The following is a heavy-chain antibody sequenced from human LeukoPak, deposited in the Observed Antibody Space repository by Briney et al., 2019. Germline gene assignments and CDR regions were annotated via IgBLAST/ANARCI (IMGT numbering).Heavy chain of an antibody. CDR3: ATPTWGYSSSWPTGVH. Sequence: GSSVKVSCKASGGTFSSYAISWVRQAPGQGLEWMGGIIPIFGTANYAQKFQGRVTITTDESTSTAYMELSSLRSEDTAVYYCATPTWGYSSSWPTGVHWGQGTLVTVSS. CDR2: IIPIFGTA. CDR1: GGTFSSYA. V-gene: IGHV1-69*05. J-gene: IGHJ4*02. D-gene: IGHD6-13*01.